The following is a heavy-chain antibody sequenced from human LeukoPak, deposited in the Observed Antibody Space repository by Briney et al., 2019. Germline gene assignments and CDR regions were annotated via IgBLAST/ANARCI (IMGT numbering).Heavy chain of an antibody. V-gene: IGHV4-34*01. CDR3: ARALSRGRVVILYFDY. J-gene: IGHJ4*02. CDR1: GVSFSGYY. Sequence: SETLSLTCAVYGVSFSGYYWSWIRQPPGKGLEWIGEINHSGSTNYNPSLKSRVTIAVDTSKNQFSLKLSSVTAADTAVYYCARALSRGRVVILYFDYWGQGTLVTVSS. D-gene: IGHD3-3*01. CDR2: INHSGST.